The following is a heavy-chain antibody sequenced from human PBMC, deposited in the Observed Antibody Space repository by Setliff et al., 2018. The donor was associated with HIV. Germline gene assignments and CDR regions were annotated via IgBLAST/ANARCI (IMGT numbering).Heavy chain of an antibody. CDR2: INTNTGNP. CDR1: GYTFTSYA. D-gene: IGHD6-13*01. J-gene: IGHJ3*02. V-gene: IGHV1-3*04. Sequence: ASVKVSCKASGYTFTSYAMNWVRQAPGQGLEWMGWINTNTGNPTYAQGRVTITTDESTSTAYMELSSLRSEDTAVYYCARVRRGSSWDNDAFDIWGQGTMVTVSS. CDR3: ARVRRGSSWDNDAFDI.